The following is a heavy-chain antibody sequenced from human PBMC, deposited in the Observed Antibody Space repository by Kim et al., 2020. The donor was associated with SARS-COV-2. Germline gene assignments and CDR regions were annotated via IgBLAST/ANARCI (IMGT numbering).Heavy chain of an antibody. CDR1: GFTFSTYN. V-gene: IGHV3-64D*06. CDR3: YASGTYIH. J-gene: IGHJ4*02. Sequence: GGSLRLSCSASGFTFSTYNMHWVRQAPGKGLQYISGINTNGGSTYYADSVKGRFTISRDNSKHTLYPQMSSLRTEDTAVYDCYASGTYIHWGQGTLVTVSP. CDR2: INTNGGST. D-gene: IGHD3-10*01.